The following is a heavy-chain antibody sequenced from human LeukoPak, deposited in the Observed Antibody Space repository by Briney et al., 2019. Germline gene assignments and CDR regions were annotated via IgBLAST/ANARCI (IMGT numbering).Heavy chain of an antibody. CDR2: IYYSGST. V-gene: IGHV4-39*07. CDR3: ARDDVVVGWFDP. D-gene: IGHD2-21*01. J-gene: IGHJ5*02. CDR1: GGSISSSSYY. Sequence: SETLSLTCTVSGGSISSSSYYWGWIRQPPGKGLEWIGSIYYSGSTYYNPSLKSRVTISVDTSKNQFSLKLSSVTAADTAVYYCARDDVVVGWFDPWGRGTLVTVSS.